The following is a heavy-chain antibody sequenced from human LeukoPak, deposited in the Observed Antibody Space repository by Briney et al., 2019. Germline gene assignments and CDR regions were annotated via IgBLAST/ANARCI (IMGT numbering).Heavy chain of an antibody. CDR2: IYPGDSDT. Sequence: ESLKISCKGSGYSFTSYWIGWVRQMPGKGLEWMGIIYPGDSDTRYSPSFQGQVTISADKSISTACLQWSSLKASDTAMYYCASSAMVRGVISWFELWGEGTLVTVSS. J-gene: IGHJ5*02. CDR3: ASSAMVRGVISWFEL. V-gene: IGHV5-51*01. CDR1: GYSFTSYW. D-gene: IGHD3-10*01.